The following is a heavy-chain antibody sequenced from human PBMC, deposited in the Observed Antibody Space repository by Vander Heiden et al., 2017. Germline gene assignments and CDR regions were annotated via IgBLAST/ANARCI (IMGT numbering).Heavy chain of an antibody. CDR1: GFTFSSYA. J-gene: IGHJ1*01. V-gene: IGHV3-30-3*01. CDR2: ISYDGSNK. Sequence: QVQLVESGGGVVQPGRSLRLSCAASGFTFSSYAMHWVRQAPGKGLEWVAVISYDGSNKYYADSVKGRFTISRDNSKNTLYLQMNSLRAEDTAVYYCARGPVDTAMASAEYFQHWGQGTLVTVSS. D-gene: IGHD5-18*01. CDR3: ARGPVDTAMASAEYFQH.